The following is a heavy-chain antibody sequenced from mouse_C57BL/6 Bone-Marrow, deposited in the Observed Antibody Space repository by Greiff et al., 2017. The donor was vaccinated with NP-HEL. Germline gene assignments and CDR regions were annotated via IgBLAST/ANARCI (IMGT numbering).Heavy chain of an antibody. J-gene: IGHJ3*01. CDR1: GYTFTSYW. CDR3: SREEGLRFAY. CDR2: IHPNSGST. V-gene: IGHV1-64*01. Sequence: QVQLQQPGAELVKPGASVKLSCKASGYTFTSYWMHWVKQRPGQGLEWIGMIHPNSGSTNYNEKFKSKATLTVDKSSSTAYMQLSSLTSEDSAVYYCSREEGLRFAYWGQGTLVTVSA.